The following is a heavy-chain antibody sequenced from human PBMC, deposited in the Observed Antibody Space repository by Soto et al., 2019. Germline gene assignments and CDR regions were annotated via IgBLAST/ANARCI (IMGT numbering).Heavy chain of an antibody. CDR2: IYYSGNT. D-gene: IGHD3-3*01. V-gene: IGHV4-30-4*01. CDR3: ARARKGSGSDYYYHYGMDV. CDR1: GGSISSGYYY. Sequence: SETLSLTCSVSGGSISSGYYYWSWIRQPPGKGLEWIGNIYYSGNTYYNASLKSRLIISIDTSKNQFSLKLSSVTAADTAVYYCARARKGSGSDYYYHYGMDVWGKGTTVTVSS. J-gene: IGHJ6*04.